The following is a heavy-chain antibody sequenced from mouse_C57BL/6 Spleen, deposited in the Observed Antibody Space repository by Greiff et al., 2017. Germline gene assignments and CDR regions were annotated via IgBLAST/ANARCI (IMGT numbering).Heavy chain of an antibody. CDR3: ASYDYDDWYCDV. D-gene: IGHD2-4*01. Sequence: VQLKESGAELVKPGASVKLSCTASGFNIKDYYMHWVKQRTEQGLEWIGRIDPEDGETKYAPKFQGKATITADTSSNTAYLQLSSLTSEDTAVYYFASYDYDDWYCDVWGTGTTVTVSS. J-gene: IGHJ1*03. CDR2: IDPEDGET. V-gene: IGHV14-2*01. CDR1: GFNIKDYY.